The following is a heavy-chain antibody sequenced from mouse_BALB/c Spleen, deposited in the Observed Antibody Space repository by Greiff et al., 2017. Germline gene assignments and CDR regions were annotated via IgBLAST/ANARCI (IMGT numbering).Heavy chain of an antibody. J-gene: IGHJ2*01. V-gene: IGHV1-69*01. D-gene: IGHD2-10*02. CDR3: ARPYGNYFDD. CDR2: IDTSDSYT. Sequence: QVQLQQPGAELVIPGASVKMSCKASGYTFTDYWMHWVKQRHGQGLEWIGAIDTSDSYTSYNQKFKGKATLTVDESSSIAYMQLSSLTSEDSAVYYGARPYGNYFDDWGQGTTLTVSS. CDR1: GYTFTDYW.